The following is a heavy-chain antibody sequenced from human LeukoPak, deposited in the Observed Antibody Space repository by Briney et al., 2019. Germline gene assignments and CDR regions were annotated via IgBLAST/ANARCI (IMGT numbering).Heavy chain of an antibody. CDR2: INHSGST. Sequence: PSETLSLTCAVYGESFSGYYWSWIRQPPGKGLEWIGEINHSGSTNYNPSLKSRVTISVDTSKNQFSLKLSSVTAADTAVYYCASVSMVQGVISHDAFDIWGQGTMVTVSS. V-gene: IGHV4-34*01. CDR1: GESFSGYY. D-gene: IGHD3-10*01. J-gene: IGHJ3*02. CDR3: ASVSMVQGVISHDAFDI.